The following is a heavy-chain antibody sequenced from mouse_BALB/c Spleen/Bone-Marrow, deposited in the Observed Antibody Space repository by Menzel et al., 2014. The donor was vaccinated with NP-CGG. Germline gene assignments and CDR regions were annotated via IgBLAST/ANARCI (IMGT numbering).Heavy chain of an antibody. D-gene: IGHD2-14*01. CDR3: PRHHRYPYYFDY. CDR2: IHPNSGNI. J-gene: IGHJ2*01. CDR1: GYTFTNSW. Sequence: QVQLQQSGSVLVRPGASVQLSCKASGYTFTNSWMHWAKQRPGQGLEWIGEIHPNSGNINYNEKFKGKATLTVDTSSSTAYVDLNSLTSEDSAVFYCPRHHRYPYYFDYWGLGTTLTVSS. V-gene: IGHV1S130*01.